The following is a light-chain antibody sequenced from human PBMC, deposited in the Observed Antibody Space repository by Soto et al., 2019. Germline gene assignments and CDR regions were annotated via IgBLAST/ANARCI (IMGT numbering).Light chain of an antibody. CDR3: QSYDSSLSGYVV. CDR1: SSNIGAGYD. J-gene: IGLJ2*01. V-gene: IGLV1-40*01. CDR2: GNS. Sequence: QSVLTQPPSVSGAPGQRVTISCTGSSSNIGAGYDVHWYQQLPGTAPKLLIYGNSNRPSGVPDRCSGSKSGTSASLAITGLQAEDEADYYCQSYDSSLSGYVVFGGGTKRTV.